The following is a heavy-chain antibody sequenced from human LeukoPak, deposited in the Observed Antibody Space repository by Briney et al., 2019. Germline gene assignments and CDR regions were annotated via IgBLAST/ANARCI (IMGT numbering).Heavy chain of an antibody. CDR1: GGCFSGSY. D-gene: IGHD6-13*01. V-gene: IGHV4-34*01. CDR3: ASDSGSSYYYYYGMDV. J-gene: IGHJ6*02. Sequence: PSETLSLTCAVYGGCFSGSYWSWIRQPPGKGLEWIGEINHSGSTNYNPSLKSRVTISVDTSKNQFSLKLSSVTAADTAVYYCASDSGSSYYYYYGMDVWGQGTTVTVSS. CDR2: INHSGST.